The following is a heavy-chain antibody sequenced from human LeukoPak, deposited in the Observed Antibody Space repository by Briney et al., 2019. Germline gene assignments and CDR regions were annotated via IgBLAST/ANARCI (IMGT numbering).Heavy chain of an antibody. CDR3: ARQEGEDIVVVVAAGNWFDP. CDR1: GGSISSSSYY. CDR2: IYYSGST. J-gene: IGHJ5*02. Sequence: SETLSLTCTVSGGSISSSSYYWGWIRQPPGKGLEWIGSIYYSGSTYYNPSLKSRATISVDTSKNQFSLKLSSVTAADTAVYYCARQEGEDIVVVVAAGNWFDPWGQGTLVTVSS. V-gene: IGHV4-39*01. D-gene: IGHD2-15*01.